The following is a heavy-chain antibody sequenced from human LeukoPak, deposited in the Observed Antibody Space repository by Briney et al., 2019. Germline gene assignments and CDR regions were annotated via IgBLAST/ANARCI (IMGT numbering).Heavy chain of an antibody. CDR3: ARANSGSYYSDY. D-gene: IGHD1-26*01. CDR1: GFTFDDYA. J-gene: IGHJ4*02. CDR2: INSDGSST. V-gene: IGHV3-74*01. Sequence: GGSLRLSCAASGFTFDDYAMHWVRQAPGKGLVWVSRINSDGSSTSYADSVKGRFTISRDNAKNTLYLQMNSLRAEDTAVYYCARANSGSYYSDYWGQGTLVTVSS.